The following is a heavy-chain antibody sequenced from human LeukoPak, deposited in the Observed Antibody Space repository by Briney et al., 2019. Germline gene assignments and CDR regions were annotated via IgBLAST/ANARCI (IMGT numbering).Heavy chain of an antibody. CDR2: INSDGSSP. D-gene: IGHD3-16*01. CDR1: GFTFSSNW. CDR3: ARGPMPGEYYFDY. J-gene: IGHJ4*02. Sequence: GGSLGLSCAASGFTFSSNWMHWVRQAPGKGLVWVSRINSDGSSPTYADSVKGRFTISRDNAKNTLSLQMNSLRAEDTAVYYCARGPMPGEYYFDYWGQGTLVTVSS. V-gene: IGHV3-74*01.